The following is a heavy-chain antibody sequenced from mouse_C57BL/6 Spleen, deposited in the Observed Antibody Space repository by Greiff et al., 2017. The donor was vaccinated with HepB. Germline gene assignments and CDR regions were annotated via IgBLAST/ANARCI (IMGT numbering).Heavy chain of an antibody. CDR2: INPNNGGT. CDR3: ARFDYGSSYEINY. Sequence: EVQLQQSGPELVKPGASVKISCKASGYTFTDYYMNWVQQSHGKSLEWIGDINPNNGGTSYNQKFKGKATLTVDKSSSPAYMELRSLTSEDSAVDYCARFDYGSSYEINYWGQGTTLTVSA. J-gene: IGHJ2*01. V-gene: IGHV1-26*01. D-gene: IGHD1-1*01. CDR1: GYTFTDYY.